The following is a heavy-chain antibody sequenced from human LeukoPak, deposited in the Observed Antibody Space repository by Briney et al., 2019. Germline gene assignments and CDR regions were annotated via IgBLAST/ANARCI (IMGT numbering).Heavy chain of an antibody. CDR3: ARQRLLWFGELWNNWFDP. V-gene: IGHV4-59*08. J-gene: IGHJ5*02. CDR2: IYYSGST. D-gene: IGHD3-10*01. CDR1: GGSINSYY. Sequence: PSETLSLTCTVSGGSINSYYWSWIRQPPGKGLEWIGYIYYSGSTNYNPSLKSRVTISVDTSKNQFSLKLSSVTAADTAVYYCARQRLLWFGELWNNWFDPWGQGTLVTVSS.